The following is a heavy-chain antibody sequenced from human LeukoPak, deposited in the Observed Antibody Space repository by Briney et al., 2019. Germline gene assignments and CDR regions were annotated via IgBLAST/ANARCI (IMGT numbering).Heavy chain of an antibody. J-gene: IGHJ2*01. Sequence: SQTLSLTCTVSGGSISSGGYYWSWIRQPPGKGLEWIGYIYHSGSTYYNPSLKSRVTISVDRSKNQFSLKLSSVTAADTAVYYCARDTVSSSPHWYFDLWGRGTLVTVSS. CDR2: IYHSGST. CDR3: ARDTVSSSPHWYFDL. CDR1: GGSISSGGYY. V-gene: IGHV4-30-2*01. D-gene: IGHD6-6*01.